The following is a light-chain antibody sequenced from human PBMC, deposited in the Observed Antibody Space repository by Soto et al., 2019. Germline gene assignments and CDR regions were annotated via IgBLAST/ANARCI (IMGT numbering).Light chain of an antibody. CDR1: QSVSNN. Sequence: IAMTQSPATLSGSLGESATLSCRASQSVSNNLAWYQQKPGQAPRLLIYGASTRATGIPARFSGSGSGTEFTLTISSLQPDDFATYYCQHYNSYSEAFGQGTKVDIK. CDR3: QHYNSYSEA. V-gene: IGKV3-15*01. CDR2: GAS. J-gene: IGKJ1*01.